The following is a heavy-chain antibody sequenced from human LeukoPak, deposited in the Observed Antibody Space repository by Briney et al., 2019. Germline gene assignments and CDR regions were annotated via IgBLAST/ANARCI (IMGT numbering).Heavy chain of an antibody. V-gene: IGHV3-21*01. CDR3: AREVGRYFASARDY. J-gene: IGHJ4*02. CDR1: GFTFSSYR. D-gene: IGHD3-9*01. Sequence: GGSLRLSCAASGFTFSSYRMNWVRQAPGKGLEWVSSISSSSSYIYYADSVKGRFTISRDNAKNSLYLQMNSLRAEDTAVYYCAREVGRYFASARDYWGQGTLVTVSS. CDR2: ISSSSSYI.